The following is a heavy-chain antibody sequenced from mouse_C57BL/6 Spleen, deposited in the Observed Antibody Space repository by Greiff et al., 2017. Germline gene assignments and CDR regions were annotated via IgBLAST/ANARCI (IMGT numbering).Heavy chain of an antibody. D-gene: IGHD2-1*01. CDR2: IYPGSGST. Sequence: QVQLQQPGAELVKPGASVKMSCKASGYTFTSYWITWVKQRPGQGLEWIGDIYPGSGSTNYNEKFKSKATLTVDTSSSTAYMQLSSLTSEDSAVYYFARGYYGNYYAMDYWGQGTSVTVSS. CDR1: GYTFTSYW. CDR3: ARGYYGNYYAMDY. V-gene: IGHV1-55*01. J-gene: IGHJ4*01.